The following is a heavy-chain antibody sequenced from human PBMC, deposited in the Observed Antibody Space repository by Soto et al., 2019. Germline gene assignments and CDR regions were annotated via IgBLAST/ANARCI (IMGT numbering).Heavy chain of an antibody. V-gene: IGHV1-3*01. D-gene: IGHD6-13*01. J-gene: IGHJ5*02. Sequence: EVSVKVSCKASGYTFTSYGIHWVRQAPGQRLEWMGWINAANGDTIYSPKFQGRVTITRDTSASTAYMELSSLRSEDTALYYCVRRHVSATGIDWFDPWGQGTLVTVSS. CDR3: VRRHVSATGIDWFDP. CDR1: GYTFTSYG. CDR2: INAANGDT.